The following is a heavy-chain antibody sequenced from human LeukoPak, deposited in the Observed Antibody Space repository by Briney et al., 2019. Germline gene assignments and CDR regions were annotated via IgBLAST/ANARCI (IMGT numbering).Heavy chain of an antibody. Sequence: GGSLRLSCAASEFIVSKSYLSWVRQAPGKGLEWVSGIYSGGSTYYADSVKGRFTISRDNFKNTLYLQMNSLRAEDTAVYYCARDQGPIFGVVGYWFDPWGQGTLVTVSS. J-gene: IGHJ5*02. CDR3: ARDQGPIFGVVGYWFDP. CDR1: EFIVSKSY. D-gene: IGHD3-3*01. CDR2: IYSGGST. V-gene: IGHV3-66*01.